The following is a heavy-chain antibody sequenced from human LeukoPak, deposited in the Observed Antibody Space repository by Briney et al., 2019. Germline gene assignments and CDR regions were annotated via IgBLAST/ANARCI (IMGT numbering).Heavy chain of an antibody. CDR1: GGSISSYY. Sequence: SETLSLTCTVSGGSISSYYWSWIRQPPGKGLEWIGYIYTSGSTNYNPSLKSRVTISVDTSENQFSLKLSSVTAADTAVYYCARLHRQQLVRRYYYYMDVWGKGTTVTVSS. D-gene: IGHD6-13*01. CDR3: ARLHRQQLVRRYYYYMDV. CDR2: IYTSGST. V-gene: IGHV4-4*09. J-gene: IGHJ6*03.